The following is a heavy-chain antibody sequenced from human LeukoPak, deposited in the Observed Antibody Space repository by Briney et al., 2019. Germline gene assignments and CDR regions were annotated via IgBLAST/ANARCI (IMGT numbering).Heavy chain of an antibody. Sequence: PSETLSLACTVSGGSISSSSYYWGWIRQPPGKGLEWIGYIYYSGSTNYNPSLKSRVTISVDTSKNQFSLKLSSVTAADTAVYYCARDRRRDSSRTWFDPWGQGTLVTVSS. V-gene: IGHV4-61*01. CDR3: ARDRRRDSSRTWFDP. CDR2: IYYSGST. CDR1: GGSISSSSYY. J-gene: IGHJ5*02. D-gene: IGHD6-13*01.